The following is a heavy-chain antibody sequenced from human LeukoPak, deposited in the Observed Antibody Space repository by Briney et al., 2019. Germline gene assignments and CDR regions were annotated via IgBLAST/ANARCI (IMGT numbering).Heavy chain of an antibody. V-gene: IGHV3-23*01. Sequence: GGSLRLSCAASGFTFSGSAMSWVRQAPGEGLEWVSLISYSGANSYYTDSVRGRFTISRDNSKDTLFLQMNSLRAEDTAVYYCAKLTGVAAPGFWGQGTLVTVSS. CDR2: ISYSGANS. CDR1: GFTFSGSA. D-gene: IGHD6-19*01. CDR3: AKLTGVAAPGF. J-gene: IGHJ4*02.